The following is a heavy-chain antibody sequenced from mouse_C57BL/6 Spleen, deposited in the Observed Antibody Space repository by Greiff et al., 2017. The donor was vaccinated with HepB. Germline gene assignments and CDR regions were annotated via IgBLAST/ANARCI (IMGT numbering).Heavy chain of an antibody. Sequence: QVQLQQPGAELVKPGASVKLSCKASGYTFTSYWMQWVKQRPGQGLEWIGEIDPSDSYTNYNQKFKGKATLTVDTSSSTAYMQLSSLTSEDSAVYYCARNYYGSGGFAYWGQGTLVTVSA. D-gene: IGHD1-1*01. CDR2: IDPSDSYT. CDR3: ARNYYGSGGFAY. V-gene: IGHV1-50*01. CDR1: GYTFTSYW. J-gene: IGHJ3*01.